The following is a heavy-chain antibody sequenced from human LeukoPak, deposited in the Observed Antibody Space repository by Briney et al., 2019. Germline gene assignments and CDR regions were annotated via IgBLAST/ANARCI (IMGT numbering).Heavy chain of an antibody. V-gene: IGHV3-30*18. CDR3: AKDKDYYDSSGSLYFDY. CDR2: ISYDGSNK. D-gene: IGHD3-22*01. Sequence: PGGSLGLSCAASGFTFSSYGMHWVRQAPGKGLEWVAVISYDGSNKYYADSVKGRFTISRDNSKNTLYLQMNSLRAEDTAVYYCAKDKDYYDSSGSLYFDYWGQGTLVTVSS. CDR1: GFTFSSYG. J-gene: IGHJ4*02.